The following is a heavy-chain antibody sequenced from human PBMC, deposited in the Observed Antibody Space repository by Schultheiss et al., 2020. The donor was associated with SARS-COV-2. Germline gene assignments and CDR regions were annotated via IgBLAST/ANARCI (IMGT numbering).Heavy chain of an antibody. J-gene: IGHJ6*02. CDR3: ARNRRIPYGNYYYYGMDV. V-gene: IGHV3-23*01. D-gene: IGHD2-21*01. Sequence: GGSLRLSCAASGFTFSSYAMSWVRQAPGKGMEWVSAISGSGGSTYYADSVKGRFTISRDNSKSTLYLQMSSLRADDTAVYYCARNRRIPYGNYYYYGMDVWGQGTTVTVSS. CDR1: GFTFSSYA. CDR2: ISGSGGST.